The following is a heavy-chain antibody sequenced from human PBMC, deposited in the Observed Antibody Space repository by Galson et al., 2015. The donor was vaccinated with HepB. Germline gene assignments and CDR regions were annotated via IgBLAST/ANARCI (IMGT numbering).Heavy chain of an antibody. CDR2: ICSTGTTM. D-gene: IGHD3-10*01. CDR1: GFTFSSYT. V-gene: IGHV3-48*02. Sequence: SLRLSCAASGFTFSSYTMNWVRQAPGKGLESVSYICSTGTTMYYADSAKGRFTISRDNAQNSLYLQMNSLRDEDTAVYYCARVYFGSGSSSACWYFDLWGRGALVTVSS. J-gene: IGHJ2*01. CDR3: ARVYFGSGSSSACWYFDL.